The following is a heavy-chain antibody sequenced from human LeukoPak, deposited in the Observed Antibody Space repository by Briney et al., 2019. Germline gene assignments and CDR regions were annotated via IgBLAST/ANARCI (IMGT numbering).Heavy chain of an antibody. J-gene: IGHJ4*02. V-gene: IGHV3-9*01. D-gene: IGHD3-9*01. Sequence: GGSLRLSCAASGFTFGNYAMHWVRQAPGKGLEWVSGISWNSGSIGYADSMKGRFTISRDNAKNSLYLKMNSLRAEDTALYYCAKEYDILTGYYKGGFDYWGQGTLVTVSS. CDR3: AKEYDILTGYYKGGFDY. CDR2: ISWNSGSI. CDR1: GFTFGNYA.